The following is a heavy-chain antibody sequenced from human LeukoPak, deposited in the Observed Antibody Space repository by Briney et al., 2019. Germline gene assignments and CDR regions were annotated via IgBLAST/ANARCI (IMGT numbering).Heavy chain of an antibody. CDR3: ARMDGSGDEYYFDY. Sequence: SETLSLTCTVSGGSISSSSYYWGWIRQPPGKGLEWIGSIYYSGSTYYNPSLKSRVTISVDTSKNQFSLKLSSVTAADTAVYYCARMDGSGDEYYFDYWGQGTLVTVSS. CDR1: GGSISSSSYY. D-gene: IGHD3-10*01. J-gene: IGHJ4*02. CDR2: IYYSGST. V-gene: IGHV4-39*01.